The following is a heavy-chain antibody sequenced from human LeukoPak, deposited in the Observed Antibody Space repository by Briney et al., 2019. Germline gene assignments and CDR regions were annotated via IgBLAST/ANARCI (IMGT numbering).Heavy chain of an antibody. CDR3: ARDPSRVTTPEYNWFDP. J-gene: IGHJ5*02. D-gene: IGHD4-17*01. CDR2: INPSGGST. Sequence: ASVKVSCKASGYTFTSYYMHWVRQAPGQGLEWMGIINPSGGSTSYAQKFQGRVTMTRDTSTSTVYMELSSLRSEDTAVYYCARDPSRVTTPEYNWFDPWGQGTLVTVSS. CDR1: GYTFTSYY. V-gene: IGHV1-46*01.